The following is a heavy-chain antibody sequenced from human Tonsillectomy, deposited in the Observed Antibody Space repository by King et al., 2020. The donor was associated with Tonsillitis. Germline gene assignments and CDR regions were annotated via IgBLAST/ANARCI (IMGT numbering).Heavy chain of an antibody. CDR2: ISPSGDNT. V-gene: IGHV1-46*02. Sequence: QLVQSGGEVKKPGTSVKVPCTASGYTLNTYYMHWVRQAPGQGLEWMGTISPSGDNTFYAQNFQGRVTLTRDTSTSTVYMELRSLTAEDTALYYCASERRSSSYFDLWGQGTLVTVSS. CDR1: GYTLNTYY. J-gene: IGHJ4*02. D-gene: IGHD6-19*01. CDR3: ASERRSSSYFDL.